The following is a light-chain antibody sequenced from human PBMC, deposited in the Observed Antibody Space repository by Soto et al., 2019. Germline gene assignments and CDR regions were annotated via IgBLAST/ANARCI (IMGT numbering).Light chain of an antibody. Sequence: DIQMTQSPSTLSGSVGDRVTITCRASLTISSWLAWYQQKTEKAHKLLIYKASTLKSGVPSRFSGSGSGTEFTLTISSLQPDDFATYYCQQYHSYWTFGQGTKVDI. V-gene: IGKV1-5*03. CDR2: KAS. CDR1: LTISSW. J-gene: IGKJ1*01. CDR3: QQYHSYWT.